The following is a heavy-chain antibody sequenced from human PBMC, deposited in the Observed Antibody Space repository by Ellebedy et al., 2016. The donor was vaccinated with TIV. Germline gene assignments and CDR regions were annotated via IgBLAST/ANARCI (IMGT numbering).Heavy chain of an antibody. CDR2: IGTAGDT. CDR3: ARLKYYYDSSGYSGRAFDI. CDR1: GFTFSSYD. Sequence: GESLKISCAASGFTFSSYDMHWVRQATGKGLEWVSAIGTAGDTYYPGSVKCRFTISRENAKNSLYLQMNSLRAGDTAVYYCARLKYYYDSSGYSGRAFDIWGQGTMVTVSS. V-gene: IGHV3-13*01. D-gene: IGHD3-22*01. J-gene: IGHJ3*02.